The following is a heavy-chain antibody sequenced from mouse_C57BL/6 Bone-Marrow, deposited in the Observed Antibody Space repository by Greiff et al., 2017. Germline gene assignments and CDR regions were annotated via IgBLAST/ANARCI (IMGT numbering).Heavy chain of an antibody. V-gene: IGHV1-69*01. J-gene: IGHJ2*01. CDR3: AREDSSGYYPHFDY. CDR1: GYTFTSYW. Sequence: VQLQQPGAELVMPGASVKLSCKASGYTFTSYWMHWVKQRPGQGLEWIGEIDPSDSYTNYNQKFKGKSTLTVDKSSSTAYMQLSSLTSEDSAVYYCAREDSSGYYPHFDYWGQGTTLTVSS. CDR2: IDPSDSYT. D-gene: IGHD3-2*02.